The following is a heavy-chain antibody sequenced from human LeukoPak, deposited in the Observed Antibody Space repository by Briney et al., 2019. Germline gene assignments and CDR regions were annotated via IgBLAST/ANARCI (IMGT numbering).Heavy chain of an antibody. CDR2: IYPGDSDT. CDR1: GYSFTNYW. J-gene: IGHJ5*02. D-gene: IGHD2-21*01. CDR3: ARRIATEGGGWFDP. V-gene: IGHV5-51*01. Sequence: GESLKISCKGSGYSFTNYWIGWVRQMPGKGLEWMGVIYPGDSDTRYSPSLQDQVTISADKSISTAYLQWSSLKASDSAMYYCARRIATEGGGWFDPWGQGTLVTVSS.